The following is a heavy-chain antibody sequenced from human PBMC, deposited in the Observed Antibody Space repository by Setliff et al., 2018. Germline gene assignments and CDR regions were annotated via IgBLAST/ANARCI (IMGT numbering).Heavy chain of an antibody. Sequence: SETLSLTCNVSGVSISTSYWSWIRQSPGKGLEWIGNIVYKGMTNYNPSLKSRVTISVDTPRNQISLRLNSVTAADTAVYYCARDPGFHSGTWCLGDWGQGTQVTVSS. CDR1: GVSISTSY. CDR3: ARDPGFHSGTWCLGD. D-gene: IGHD2-8*01. J-gene: IGHJ4*02. V-gene: IGHV4-59*13. CDR2: IVYKGMT.